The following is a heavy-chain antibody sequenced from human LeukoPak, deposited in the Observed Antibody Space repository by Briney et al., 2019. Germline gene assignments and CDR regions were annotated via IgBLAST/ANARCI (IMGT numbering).Heavy chain of an antibody. CDR1: GGSVSSGSYY. J-gene: IGHJ3*02. Sequence: PSETLSLTCTVSGGSVSSGSYYWSWIRQPPGKGLEWIGYIYYSGSTNYNPSLKSRVTISVDTSKNQFSLKLSSVTAADTAVYYCARDRGDAFDIWGQGTMVTVSS. CDR3: ARDRGDAFDI. CDR2: IYYSGST. V-gene: IGHV4-61*01.